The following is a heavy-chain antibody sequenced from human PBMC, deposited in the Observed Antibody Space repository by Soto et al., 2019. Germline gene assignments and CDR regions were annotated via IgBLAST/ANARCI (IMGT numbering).Heavy chain of an antibody. Sequence: QVQLQQWGAGLLKPSETLSLTCAVYGGSFSGYYWSWIRQPPGKGLEWIGEINHSGSTNYNPSLKSRVTISVDTSKNQFSLKLSSVTAADTAVYYCARGPIEYSSTGGMDVWGQGTTVTVSS. CDR2: INHSGST. CDR1: GGSFSGYY. D-gene: IGHD6-6*01. V-gene: IGHV4-34*01. CDR3: ARGPIEYSSTGGMDV. J-gene: IGHJ6*02.